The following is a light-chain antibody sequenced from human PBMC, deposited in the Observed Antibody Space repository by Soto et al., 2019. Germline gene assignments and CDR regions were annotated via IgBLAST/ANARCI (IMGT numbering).Light chain of an antibody. J-gene: IGLJ3*02. CDR2: EVT. V-gene: IGLV2-8*01. CDR1: SSDVGGYNY. CDR3: SSYASSNTWV. Sequence: QSALTQPPSASGSPGQSVTISCTGTSSDVGGYNYVSWYQQHPGKAPKLMIYEVTTRPSGVPDRFSASKSGNTASLTVSGLQAEDEANYYCSSYASSNTWVFGVETKLTVL.